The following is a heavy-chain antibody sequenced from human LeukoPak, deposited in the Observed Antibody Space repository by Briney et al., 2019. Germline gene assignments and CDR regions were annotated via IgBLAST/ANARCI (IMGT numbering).Heavy chain of an antibody. CDR1: GFSFDDYG. CDR2: INWNGGST. CDR3: AGGDRNGWYFDY. J-gene: IGHJ4*02. V-gene: IGHV3-20*04. D-gene: IGHD6-19*01. Sequence: GGSLRLSCAASGFSFDDYGMSWVRQAPGKGLEWVSGINWNGGSTGYADSVKGRFTISRDNAKNSLYLHMNSLRAEDTALCYCAGGDRNGWYFDYWGQGTLVTVSS.